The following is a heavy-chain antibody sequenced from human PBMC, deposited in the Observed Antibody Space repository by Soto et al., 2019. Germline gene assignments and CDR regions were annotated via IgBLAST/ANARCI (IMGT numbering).Heavy chain of an antibody. CDR1: GGSFSGYY. CDR3: ARRRGPRYYYYMDV. J-gene: IGHJ6*03. V-gene: IGHV4-34*01. CDR2: INHSGST. D-gene: IGHD6-25*01. Sequence: KTSETLSLTCAVYGGSFSGYYWSWIRQRPGKGLEWIGEINHSGSTNYNPSLKSRVTISVDTSKNQFSLKLSSVTAADTAVYYCARRRGPRYYYYMDVWGKGTTVTVSS.